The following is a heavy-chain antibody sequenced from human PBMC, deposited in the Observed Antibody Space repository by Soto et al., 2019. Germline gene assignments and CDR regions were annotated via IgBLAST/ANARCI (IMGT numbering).Heavy chain of an antibody. CDR1: GGSIRSYS. V-gene: IGHV4-59*01. Sequence: TSETPSLPCTVSGGSIRSYSWSWIRQPPGKGLEWIGYISDTGNTYYNPSLKSRLTISADPSKNQFSLKLSSVTAADTAVYYCARDRLTMIRGVIRKWGSDLWGQ. D-gene: IGHD3-10*01. CDR3: ARDRLTMIRGVIRKWGSDL. J-gene: IGHJ5*02. CDR2: ISDTGNT.